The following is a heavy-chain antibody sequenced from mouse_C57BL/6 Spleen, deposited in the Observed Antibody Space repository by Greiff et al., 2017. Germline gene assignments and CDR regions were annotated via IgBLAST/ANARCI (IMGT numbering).Heavy chain of an antibody. CDR1: GYTFTSYW. V-gene: IGHV1-52*01. Sequence: QVQLQQPGAELVRPGSSVKLSCKASGYTFTSYWMHWVKQRPIQGLEWIGNIDPSDSETHYNQKFKDKATLTVDKSSSTAYMQLSSLTSEDSAVYYCARSGYYDYDGYYWGQGTTLTVSS. D-gene: IGHD2-4*01. CDR2: IDPSDSET. CDR3: ARSGYYDYDGYY. J-gene: IGHJ2*01.